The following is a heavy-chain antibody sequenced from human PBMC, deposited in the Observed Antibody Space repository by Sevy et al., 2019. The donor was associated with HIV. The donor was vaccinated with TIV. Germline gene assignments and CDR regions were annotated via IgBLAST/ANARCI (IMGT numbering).Heavy chain of an antibody. CDR3: ARPRANYVDHYFFYAMDV. D-gene: IGHD4-17*01. Sequence: GGSLRLSCPASGFALSNYYAMHWVRQAPGKGLEWVALLSYDGSDKYYADSVKGRFTISRDNFKNTLYLQMNSLTTEDTAVYYCARPRANYVDHYFFYAMDVWGQGTTVTVSS. CDR1: GFALSNYYA. CDR2: LSYDGSDK. V-gene: IGHV3-30-3*01. J-gene: IGHJ6*02.